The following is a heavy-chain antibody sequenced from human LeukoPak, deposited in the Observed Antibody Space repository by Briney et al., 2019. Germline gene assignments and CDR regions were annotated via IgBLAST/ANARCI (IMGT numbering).Heavy chain of an antibody. V-gene: IGHV4-59*01. D-gene: IGHD2-15*01. CDR2: IYYSGST. CDR3: ASRPIGSFAIH. CDR1: GGSISSYY. J-gene: IGHJ4*02. Sequence: SETLSLTCTVSGGSISSYYWSWIRQPPGKGLEWIGYIYYSGSTNYNPSLKSRVTISVDTSKNQFSLHLSSVTAADTAVYYCASRPIGSFAIHWGQGTLVTVSS.